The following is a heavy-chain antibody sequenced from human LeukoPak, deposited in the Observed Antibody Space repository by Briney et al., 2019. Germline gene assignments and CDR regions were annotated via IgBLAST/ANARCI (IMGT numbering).Heavy chain of an antibody. CDR3: AKGRVLLWFGESLFDP. CDR2: ISGSGGST. CDR1: GFPFSSYA. V-gene: IGHV3-23*01. J-gene: IGHJ5*02. Sequence: GGSLRLSCAASGFPFSSYAMSWVRQAPGKGLEWVSAISGSGGSTYYADSVKGRFTISRDNSKNTLYLQMNSLRAEDTAVYYCAKGRVLLWFGESLFDPWGQGTLVTVSS. D-gene: IGHD3-10*01.